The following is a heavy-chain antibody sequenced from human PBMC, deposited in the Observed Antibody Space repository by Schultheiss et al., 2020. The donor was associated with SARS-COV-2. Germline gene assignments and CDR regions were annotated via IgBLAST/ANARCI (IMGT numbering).Heavy chain of an antibody. Sequence: GGSLRLSCAASGFTFSSYAMSWVRQAPGKGLEWVAVISYDGSNKYYADSVKGRFTISRDNSKNTLYQQMNSLRAEDTAVYYCARGGDIVVVVAATYYMDVWGKGTTVTVSS. CDR2: ISYDGSNK. V-gene: IGHV3-30*01. J-gene: IGHJ6*03. D-gene: IGHD2-15*01. CDR1: GFTFSSYA. CDR3: ARGGDIVVVVAATYYMDV.